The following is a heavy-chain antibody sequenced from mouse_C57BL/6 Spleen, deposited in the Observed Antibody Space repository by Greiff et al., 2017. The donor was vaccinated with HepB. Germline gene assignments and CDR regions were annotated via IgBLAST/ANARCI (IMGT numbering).Heavy chain of an antibody. J-gene: IGHJ2*01. D-gene: IGHD1-1*01. CDR3: TRRYYYGSSGYFDY. CDR1: GYTFTDYE. V-gene: IGHV1-15*01. Sequence: VKLQQSGAELVRPGASVTLSCKASGYTFTDYEMHWVKQTPVHGLEWIGAIDPETGGTAYNQKFKGKAILTADKSSSTAYMELRSLTSEDSAVYYCTRRYYYGSSGYFDYWGQGTTLTVSS. CDR2: IDPETGGT.